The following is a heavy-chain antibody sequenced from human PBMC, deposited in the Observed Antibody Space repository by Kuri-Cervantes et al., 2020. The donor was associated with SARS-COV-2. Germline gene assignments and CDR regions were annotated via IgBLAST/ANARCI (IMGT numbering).Heavy chain of an antibody. D-gene: IGHD1-7*01. J-gene: IGHJ5*02. CDR3: ANDVTGTTRSDP. CDR1: GFTVSSNY. V-gene: IGHV3-53*01. CDR2: IYSGGST. Sequence: GESLKISCAASGFTVSSNYMSWVRQAPGKGLEWVSVIYSGGSTYYADSVKGRFTISRDNSKNTLYLQMNSLRAEDTALYYCANDVTGTTRSDPWGQGTLVTVSS.